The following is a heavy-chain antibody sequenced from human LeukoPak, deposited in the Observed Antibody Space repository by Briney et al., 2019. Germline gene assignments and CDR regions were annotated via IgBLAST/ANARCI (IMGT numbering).Heavy chain of an antibody. CDR3: ARDGPRRGVGYFDY. CDR1: GGSISSYY. J-gene: IGHJ4*02. D-gene: IGHD2-15*01. CDR2: IYYSGST. V-gene: IGHV4-59*01. Sequence: SETLSLTCTVSGGSISSYYWSWIRQPPGKGLEWIGYIYYSGSTNYNPSLKSRVTISVDTSKNQFSLKLSSVTAADTAVYYCARDGPRRGVGYFDYWGQGTPVTVSS.